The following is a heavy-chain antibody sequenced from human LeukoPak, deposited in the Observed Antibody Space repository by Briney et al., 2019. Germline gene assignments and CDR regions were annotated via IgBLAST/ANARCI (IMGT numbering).Heavy chain of an antibody. CDR3: ARDPQLLYEYSSYNWFDP. CDR2: FDPEDGET. J-gene: IGHJ5*02. CDR1: GYTLTELS. D-gene: IGHD6-6*01. Sequence: GASVKVSCKVSGYTLTELSMHWVRQAPGKGLEWMGGFDPEDGETIYAQNFQGRVTLTRDTSISTAYMELSSLRSEDTAVYYCARDPQLLYEYSSYNWFDPWGQGTLVTVSS. V-gene: IGHV1-24*01.